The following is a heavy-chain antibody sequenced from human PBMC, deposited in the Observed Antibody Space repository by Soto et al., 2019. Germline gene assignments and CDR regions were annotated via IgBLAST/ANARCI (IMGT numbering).Heavy chain of an antibody. Sequence: SETLSLTCTVSGGSISSGGYYWSWIRQHPGKGLEWIGYIYYSGSTYYNPSLKSRVTISVDTSKNQFSLKLSSVTAADTAVYYCARGDPGYGGAFDIWGQGTMVTVSS. CDR1: GGSISSGGYY. V-gene: IGHV4-31*03. D-gene: IGHD4-17*01. CDR2: IYYSGST. J-gene: IGHJ3*02. CDR3: ARGDPGYGGAFDI.